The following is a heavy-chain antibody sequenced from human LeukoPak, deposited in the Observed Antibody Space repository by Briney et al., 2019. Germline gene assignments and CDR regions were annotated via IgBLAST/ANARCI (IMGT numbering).Heavy chain of an antibody. D-gene: IGHD2-21*02. CDR3: ARVRLRVTRFDAIDI. Sequence: GASVKVSCKASGYTFTSYYMHWVRQAPGQGLEWMGWISAYNGNTNYAQKLQGRVTMTTDTSTSTAYMELRSLRSDDTAVYYCARVRLRVTRFDAIDIWGQGTMVTVSS. CDR2: ISAYNGNT. V-gene: IGHV1-18*04. CDR1: GYTFTSYY. J-gene: IGHJ3*02.